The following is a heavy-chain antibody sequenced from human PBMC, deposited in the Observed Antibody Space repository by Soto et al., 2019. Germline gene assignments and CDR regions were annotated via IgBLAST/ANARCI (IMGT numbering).Heavy chain of an antibody. CDR3: ASMPCPAY. V-gene: IGHV1-69*02. CDR1: GGTFSSYT. J-gene: IGHJ4*02. Sequence: QVQLVQSGAEVKKPGSSVKVYCKASGGTFSSYTISWVRQAPGQGLEWMGRIIPILGIANYAQKFQGRVTITADKSTSTAYMELSSLRSEDTPVYYCASMPCPAYWGQVTLVTVAA. CDR2: IIPILGIA. D-gene: IGHD2-2*01.